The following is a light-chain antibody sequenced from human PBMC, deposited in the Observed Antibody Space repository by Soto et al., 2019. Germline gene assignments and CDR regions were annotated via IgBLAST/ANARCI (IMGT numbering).Light chain of an antibody. CDR1: QSVSSN. Sequence: EVGVKKSLSTLSVYPRERASLSCRASQSVSSNLAWYQQKPGQTPRLLIYGASTRATGIPARFSGSGSGTDFTLTISRLEPEDFALYYCQQYGISLIPFCHVRLLEIK. CDR3: QQYGISLIP. J-gene: IGKJ5*01. CDR2: GAS. V-gene: IGKV3-20*01.